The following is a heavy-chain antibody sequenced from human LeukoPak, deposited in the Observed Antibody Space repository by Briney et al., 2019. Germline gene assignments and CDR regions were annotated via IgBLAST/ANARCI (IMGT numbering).Heavy chain of an antibody. CDR3: ARDANYYGSGSYFDY. J-gene: IGHJ4*02. V-gene: IGHV4-59*12. CDR2: AYYSGTT. D-gene: IGHD3-10*01. Sequence: SETLSLTCTVSGDSISNYYWSWIRQPPGKGLEWIGYAYYSGTTSYNPSLKSRVTISVDTSKNQFSLKLSSVTAADTAVYYCARDANYYGSGSYFDYWGQGTLVTVSS. CDR1: GDSISNYY.